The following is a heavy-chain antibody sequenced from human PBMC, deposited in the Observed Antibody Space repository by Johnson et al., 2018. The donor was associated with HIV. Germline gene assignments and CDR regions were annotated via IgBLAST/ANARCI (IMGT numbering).Heavy chain of an antibody. Sequence: VQLEESGGGVVQPGRSLRLSCAASGFTFSNAWMSWVRQAPGKGLEWVGRIKSKTDGGTTDYAAPVKGRFTISRDDSKNTLYLQMNSLKTEDTAVYYCTTDWYSSSWYGALDAFDIWGQGTMVTVSS. V-gene: IGHV3-15*01. CDR2: IKSKTDGGTT. CDR1: GFTFSNAW. J-gene: IGHJ3*02. D-gene: IGHD6-13*01. CDR3: TTDWYSSSWYGALDAFDI.